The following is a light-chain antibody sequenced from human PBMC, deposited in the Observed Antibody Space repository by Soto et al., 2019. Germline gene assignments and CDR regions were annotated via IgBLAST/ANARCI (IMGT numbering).Light chain of an antibody. J-gene: IGKJ1*01. CDR1: QNIGNY. CDR2: SVS. CDR3: QQSYNSPTWT. V-gene: IGKV1-39*01. Sequence: DIQMTQSPSSLSASVGDRVTITCRASQNIGNYLHWYQQQPGKAPKLLIYSVSTVQTGVPSRFSGSRSGTDFTLTISSLQPEEFSTFYCQQSYNSPTWTFGQGTKVEIK.